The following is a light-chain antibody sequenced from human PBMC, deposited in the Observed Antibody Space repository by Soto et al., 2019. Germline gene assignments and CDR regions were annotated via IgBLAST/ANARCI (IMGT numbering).Light chain of an antibody. CDR1: GSDIGTYNR. CDR3: SSYTSSSTYV. CDR2: DVS. Sequence: QSALTQPPSVSGSPGQSVAISCTGTGSDIGTYNRVSWYQQPPGTAPKLMIYDVSDRPSGVPDRFSGSKSGNTASLTISGLQAEDEADHYCSSYTSSSTYVFGTGTKLTVL. V-gene: IGLV2-18*02. J-gene: IGLJ1*01.